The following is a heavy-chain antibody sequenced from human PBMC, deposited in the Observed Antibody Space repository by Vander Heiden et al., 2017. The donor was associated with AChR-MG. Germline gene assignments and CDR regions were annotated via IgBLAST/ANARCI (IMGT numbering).Heavy chain of an antibody. CDR3: ARGSGGLQYYLDS. CDR1: RHPLKSNVHS. V-gene: IGHV4-30-2*01. CDR2: IYDSGTT. D-gene: IGHD3-10*01. J-gene: IGHJ1*01. Sequence: QLQLRESGSGLVKPSQTLSLTSAVERHPLKSNVHSWSWLRQAPGKGLEWIGYIYDSGTTYYNPSLKSRVTISVDTSKKEFSLDLNSVTAADTAVYYCARGSGGLQYYLDSWGQGLLVTVSS.